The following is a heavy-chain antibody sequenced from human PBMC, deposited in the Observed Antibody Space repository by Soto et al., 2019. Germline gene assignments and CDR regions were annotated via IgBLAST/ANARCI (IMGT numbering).Heavy chain of an antibody. Sequence: QVQLVQSGAEVKKPGASVKVSCKASGYTFTSYDINWVRQATGQGLEWMGWMNPNSGNTGYAQKFQGRVTMTRNTSISTAYMELSSLRSEDTAVYYCARAVYSSSWYQDCCNWFDPWGQGTLVTVSS. D-gene: IGHD6-13*01. V-gene: IGHV1-8*01. CDR2: MNPNSGNT. CDR3: ARAVYSSSWYQDCCNWFDP. J-gene: IGHJ5*02. CDR1: GYTFTSYD.